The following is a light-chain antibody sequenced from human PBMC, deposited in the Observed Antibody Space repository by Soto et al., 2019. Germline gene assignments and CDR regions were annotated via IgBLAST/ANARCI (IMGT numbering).Light chain of an antibody. V-gene: IGLV1-44*01. Sequence: QSVLTQPTSASGTPGQRVTISCSGSSFNIGTYNVNWYQQLPGTAPKLLVYSNDQRPSGVPDRFSGSKSGTSASLAISGLQSEDEADYDCAAWDDSLNSYVFGIGTKVTVL. CDR2: SND. CDR3: AAWDDSLNSYV. CDR1: SFNIGTYN. J-gene: IGLJ1*01.